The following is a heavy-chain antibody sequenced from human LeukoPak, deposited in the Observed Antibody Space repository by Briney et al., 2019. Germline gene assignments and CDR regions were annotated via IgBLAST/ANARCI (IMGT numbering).Heavy chain of an antibody. CDR1: GFTFSSYA. Sequence: GRSLRLSCAASGFTFSSYAMSWVRQAPGKGLEWVSAISGSGGSTYYADSVKGRFTISRDNSKNTLYLQMNSLRAEDTAVYYCAKNSEALYDFWSGYFSTPLSRFDPWGQGTLVTVSS. CDR2: ISGSGGST. CDR3: AKNSEALYDFWSGYFSTPLSRFDP. V-gene: IGHV3-23*01. J-gene: IGHJ5*02. D-gene: IGHD3-3*01.